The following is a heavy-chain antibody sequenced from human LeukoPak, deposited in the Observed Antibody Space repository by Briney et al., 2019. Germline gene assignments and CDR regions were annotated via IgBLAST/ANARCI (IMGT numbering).Heavy chain of an antibody. Sequence: GGSLRLSCAASGFTFSSYSMNWVRQAPGKGLEWVSSISSSSYIYYADSVKGRFTISRDNAKNSLYLQMNSLRAEDTAVYYCAGDRVYGDYGGDYWGQGTLVTVSS. J-gene: IGHJ4*02. V-gene: IGHV3-21*01. D-gene: IGHD4-17*01. CDR3: AGDRVYGDYGGDY. CDR2: ISSSSYI. CDR1: GFTFSSYS.